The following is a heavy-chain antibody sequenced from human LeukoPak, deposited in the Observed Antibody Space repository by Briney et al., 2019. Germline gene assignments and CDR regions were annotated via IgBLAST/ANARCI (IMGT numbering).Heavy chain of an antibody. Sequence: SETLSLTCTVSGGSISSYYWSWIRQPPGKGLEWIGYIYYSGSTNYNPSLKSRVTISVDTSKNQFSLKPSSVTAADTAVYYCARSEVDTAQIYFDYWGQGTLVTVSS. D-gene: IGHD5-18*01. CDR1: GGSISSYY. V-gene: IGHV4-59*01. CDR3: ARSEVDTAQIYFDY. J-gene: IGHJ4*02. CDR2: IYYSGST.